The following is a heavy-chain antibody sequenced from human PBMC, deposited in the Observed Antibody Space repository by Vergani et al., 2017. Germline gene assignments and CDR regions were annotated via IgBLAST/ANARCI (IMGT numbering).Heavy chain of an antibody. CDR3: ARARGLDKLPSDAFDI. CDR2: IYHSGST. CDR1: GGSISSGGYS. Sequence: QLQLQESGSGLVKPSQTLSLTCAVSGGSISSGGYSWSWIRQPPGKGLEWIGYIYHSGSTYYNPSLKSRVTISVDRSKNQFSLKLSSVTAADTAVYYCARARGLDKLPSDAFDIWGQGTMVTVSS. D-gene: IGHD3/OR15-3a*01. V-gene: IGHV4-30-2*01. J-gene: IGHJ3*02.